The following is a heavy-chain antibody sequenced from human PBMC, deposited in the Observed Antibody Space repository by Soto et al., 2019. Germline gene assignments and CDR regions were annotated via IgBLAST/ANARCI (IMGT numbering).Heavy chain of an antibody. D-gene: IGHD3-3*01. CDR2: ISSNGGST. CDR1: GFTFSSYA. V-gene: IGHV3-64*01. Sequence: PGGSLRLSCAASGFTFSSYAMHWVRQAPGKGLEYVSAISSNGGSTYYANSVKGRFTISRDNSKNTLYLQMGSLRAEDMAVYYCARDSIPRPHYDFWSGYSLDYWGQGTLVTVS. J-gene: IGHJ4*02. CDR3: ARDSIPRPHYDFWSGYSLDY.